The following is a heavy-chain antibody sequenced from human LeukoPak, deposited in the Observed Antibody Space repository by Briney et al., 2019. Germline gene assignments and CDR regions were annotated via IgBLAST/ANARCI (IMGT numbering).Heavy chain of an antibody. V-gene: IGHV3-74*01. CDR3: ARADGSGWLTY. Sequence: PGGSLRLSCAASGFTFSSYWMHWVRQAPGKGLVWASRMNNDGSGTIYADSVKGRFTISRDNAKDTLYLQMNSLRAEDTAVYYCARADGSGWLTYWGQGTLVTVSS. CDR2: MNNDGSGT. D-gene: IGHD6-19*01. J-gene: IGHJ4*02. CDR1: GFTFSSYW.